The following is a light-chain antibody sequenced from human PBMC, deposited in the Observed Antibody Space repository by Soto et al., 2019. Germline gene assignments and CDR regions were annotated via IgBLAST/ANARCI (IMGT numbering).Light chain of an antibody. CDR3: QHYQNWHT. Sequence: EIVMAESAASLSVCPGERATLFCRASQNIKNNLAWYQQKPGQAPRLLIYGAYTRATGIPATFSGSGSGTEFTLTINSLQSEDSAVYYCQHYQNWHTFGGGTKVDIK. J-gene: IGKJ4*01. V-gene: IGKV3-15*01. CDR2: GAY. CDR1: QNIKNN.